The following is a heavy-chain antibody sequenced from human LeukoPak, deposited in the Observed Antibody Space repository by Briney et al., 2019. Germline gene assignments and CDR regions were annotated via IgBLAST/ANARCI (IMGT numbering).Heavy chain of an antibody. CDR3: ARDLGYGGGRLPDPFDY. D-gene: IGHD2-15*01. CDR2: ISSSSSYI. CDR1: GFTFSSYG. Sequence: GGSLRLSCAASGFTFSSYGMNWVRQAPGKGLEWVSSISSSSSYIYYADSVKGRFAISRDNAKNSLYLQMNSLRAEDTAVYYCARDLGYGGGRLPDPFDYWGQGTLVTVSS. V-gene: IGHV3-21*01. J-gene: IGHJ4*02.